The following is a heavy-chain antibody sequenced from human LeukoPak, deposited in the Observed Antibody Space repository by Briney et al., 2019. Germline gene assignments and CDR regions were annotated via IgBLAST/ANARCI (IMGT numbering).Heavy chain of an antibody. Sequence: SETLSLTCAVCGGSFSGYYWSWIRQPPGKGLEWIGEINHSGSTNYNPSLKSRVTISVDTSKNQFSLKLSSVTAADTAVYYCARDRWIQPRTFDYWGQGTLVTVSS. CDR3: ARDRWIQPRTFDY. CDR1: GGSFSGYY. CDR2: INHSGST. V-gene: IGHV4-34*01. J-gene: IGHJ4*02. D-gene: IGHD5-18*01.